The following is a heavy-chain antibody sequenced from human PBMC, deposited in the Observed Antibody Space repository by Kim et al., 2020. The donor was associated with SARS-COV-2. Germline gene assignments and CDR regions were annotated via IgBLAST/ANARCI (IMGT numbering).Heavy chain of an antibody. V-gene: IGHV1-69*13. CDR1: GGTFSSYA. CDR3: ARDLRGRTTVTANWFDP. Sequence: SVKVSCKASGGTFSSYAISWVRQAPGQGLEWMGGIIPIFGTANYAQKFQGRVTITAEESTSTAYMELSSLRSEDTAVYYCARDLRGRTTVTANWFDPWGQGTLVTVSS. CDR2: IIPIFGTA. D-gene: IGHD4-17*01. J-gene: IGHJ5*02.